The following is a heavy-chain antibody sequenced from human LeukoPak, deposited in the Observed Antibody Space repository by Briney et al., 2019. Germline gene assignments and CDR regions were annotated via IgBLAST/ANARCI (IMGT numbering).Heavy chain of an antibody. J-gene: IGHJ4*02. CDR3: AGTAYCGGDCYSDY. CDR2: INPNSGGT. D-gene: IGHD2-21*02. Sequence: ASVKVSCKASGYTFTGYYMHWVRQAPGQGLEWMGWINPNSGGTNYAQKFQGRVTMTRDTSISTAYMELSRLRSDDTAVYYCAGTAYCGGDCYSDYWGQGTLVTVSS. CDR1: GYTFTGYY. V-gene: IGHV1-2*02.